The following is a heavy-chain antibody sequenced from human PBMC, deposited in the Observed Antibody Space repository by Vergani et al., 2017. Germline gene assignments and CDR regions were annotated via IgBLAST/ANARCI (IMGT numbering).Heavy chain of an antibody. D-gene: IGHD2-2*01. Sequence: EVQLVESGGGLVKPGGSLRLSCAASGFTFSSYSMNWVRQAPGKGLEWVSSISSSSSYIYYADSVKGRFTISRDNSKNTLYLQMNSLRAEDTAVYYCARGYCSSTSCYGYFDYWGQGTTVTVSS. J-gene: IGHJ4*03. V-gene: IGHV3-21*01. CDR1: GFTFSSYS. CDR2: ISSSSSYI. CDR3: ARGYCSSTSCYGYFDY.